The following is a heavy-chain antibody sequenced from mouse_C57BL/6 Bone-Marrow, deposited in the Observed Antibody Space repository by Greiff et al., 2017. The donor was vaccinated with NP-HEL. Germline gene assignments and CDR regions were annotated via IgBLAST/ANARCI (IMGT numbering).Heavy chain of an antibody. J-gene: IGHJ2*01. V-gene: IGHV6-3*01. Sequence: EVMLVESGGGLVQPGGSMKLSCVASGFTFSNYWMNWVRQSPEKGLEWVAQIRLKSDNYETHYAESVKGRFTISRDDSKSSVYLQMNNLRAEDTGIYYCTGGDGSSPFDYWGQGTTLTVSS. CDR2: IRLKSDNYET. CDR1: GFTFSNYW. CDR3: TGGDGSSPFDY. D-gene: IGHD1-1*01.